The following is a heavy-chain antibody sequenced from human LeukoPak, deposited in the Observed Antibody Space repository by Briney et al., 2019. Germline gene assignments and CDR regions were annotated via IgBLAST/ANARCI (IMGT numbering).Heavy chain of an antibody. V-gene: IGHV1-8*02. CDR2: MNPNSGNT. CDR1: GYTFTSYA. CDR3: ARADDMLTDY. Sequence: GASVKVSCKASGYTFTSYAMHWVRQAPGQRLEWMGWMNPNSGNTGYAQKFQGRVTMTRNTSISTAYMELSSLRSEDTAVYYCARADDMLTDYWGQGTLVTVSS. D-gene: IGHD3-9*01. J-gene: IGHJ4*02.